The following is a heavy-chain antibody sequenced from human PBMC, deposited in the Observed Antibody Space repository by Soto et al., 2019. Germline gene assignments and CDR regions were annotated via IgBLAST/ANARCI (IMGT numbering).Heavy chain of an antibody. CDR2: IYYSGNT. Sequence: QVRLQEWGPGLVKPSQTLSLNCSVSGGSITTGGRYWSWIRQLPGKCLEWIGDIYYSGNTYYNASLKSRVTISVEAAKNQFSLKLSSVTAADTAVYYCAQALVFSGGDGFDIWGQGRLVTVSS. J-gene: IGHJ3*02. V-gene: IGHV4-31*02. CDR1: GGSITTGGRY. CDR3: AQALVFSGGDGFDI. D-gene: IGHD3-3*01.